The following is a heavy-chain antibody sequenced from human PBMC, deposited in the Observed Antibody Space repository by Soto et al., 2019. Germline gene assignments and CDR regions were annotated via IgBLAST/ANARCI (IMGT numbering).Heavy chain of an antibody. J-gene: IGHJ6*02. V-gene: IGHV3-20*04. Sequence: EVQLVESGGGVVRPGGSLRLSCVTSGFILANYGMNWVRQAPGKGLEWVAGIDWKGRTTGYSDSVKGRFTISRDNAKNSLYLQMNSLRAEDTAFYYCARGVGSDWYGVDVWGQGTTVTVSS. CDR1: GFILANYG. D-gene: IGHD2-21*02. CDR3: ARGVGSDWYGVDV. CDR2: IDWKGRTT.